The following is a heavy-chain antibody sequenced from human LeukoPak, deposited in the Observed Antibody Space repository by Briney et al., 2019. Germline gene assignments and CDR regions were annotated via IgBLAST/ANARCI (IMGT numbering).Heavy chain of an antibody. Sequence: PSETLSLTCTVSGGSISSSSYYWGWIRQPPGKGLEWIGSIYYSGSTYYNPSLKSRVTISVDTSKNQFSLKLSSVTAADTAVYYCARTWVQPPAGYFDPWGQGTLVTVSS. J-gene: IGHJ5*02. D-gene: IGHD5-18*01. V-gene: IGHV4-39*01. CDR3: ARTWVQPPAGYFDP. CDR1: GGSISSSSYY. CDR2: IYYSGST.